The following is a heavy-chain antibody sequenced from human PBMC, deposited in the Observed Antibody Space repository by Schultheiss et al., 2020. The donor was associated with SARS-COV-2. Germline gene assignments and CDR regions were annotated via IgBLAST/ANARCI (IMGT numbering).Heavy chain of an antibody. V-gene: IGHV3-23*01. CDR2: ISGSGGST. Sequence: GGSLRLSCAASGYIFSSYSVSWVRQAPGKGLEWVSGISGSGGSTYYADSVKGRFTISRDNSKNTLYLQMNSLRAEDTAVYYCARQWLVLDAFDIWGQGTMVTVSS. CDR1: GYIFSSYS. CDR3: ARQWLVLDAFDI. J-gene: IGHJ3*02. D-gene: IGHD6-19*01.